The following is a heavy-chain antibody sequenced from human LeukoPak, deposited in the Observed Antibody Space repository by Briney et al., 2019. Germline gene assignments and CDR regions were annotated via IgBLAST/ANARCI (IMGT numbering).Heavy chain of an antibody. CDR2: VSGPGATT. CDR1: GFTFSSYA. V-gene: IGHV3-23*01. D-gene: IGHD5-24*01. Sequence: GGSLRLSCAASGFTFSSYAMSWVRQAPGKGLEWVSSVSGPGATTWYADSVKGRFTISRDNSRNTLYLQMNSLRVEDMAVYYCAKDRRDAYTGDAFDIWGQGTMVTVSS. CDR3: AKDRRDAYTGDAFDI. J-gene: IGHJ3*02.